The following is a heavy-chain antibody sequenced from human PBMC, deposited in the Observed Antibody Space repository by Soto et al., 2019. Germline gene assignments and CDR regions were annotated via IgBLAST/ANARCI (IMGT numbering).Heavy chain of an antibody. CDR1: GYTFTSYY. CDR2: INPSGGST. J-gene: IGHJ3*02. CDR3: ARGDDSSGWVYDAFDI. V-gene: IGHV1-46*01. D-gene: IGHD3-22*01. Sequence: ASVKVSCKASGYTFTSYYMHWVRQAPGQGLEWMGIINPSGGSTSHAQKFQGRVTMTRDTSTSTVYMELSSLRSEDTAVYYCARGDDSSGWVYDAFDIWGQGTMVTVSS.